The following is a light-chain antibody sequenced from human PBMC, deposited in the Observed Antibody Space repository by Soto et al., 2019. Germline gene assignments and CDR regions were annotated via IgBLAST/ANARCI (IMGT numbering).Light chain of an antibody. CDR3: QQYGSSPIT. J-gene: IGKJ5*01. CDR1: QSISSNY. Sequence: EIVLTQSPGTLSLSPGERVTLSCRASQSISSNYLAWYQQKPGQAPRLLIYGASNRATGIPDRFSGSGSGTDFTLTISRLEPEDFAVYYCQQYGSSPITFGQGTRLEIK. V-gene: IGKV3-20*01. CDR2: GAS.